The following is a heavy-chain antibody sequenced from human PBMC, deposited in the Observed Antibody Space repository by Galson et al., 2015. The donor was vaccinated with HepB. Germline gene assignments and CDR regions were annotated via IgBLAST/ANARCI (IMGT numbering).Heavy chain of an antibody. CDR2: MYYSGST. J-gene: IGHJ4*02. D-gene: IGHD3-16*01. Sequence: LSLTCTVSGGSIRSGDYYWSWIRQHAGKGLEWIGYMYYSGSTFYNPSLKSRLTISVDTSKNQFSLKLSSVTAADTAVYYCARELRDGSVDYWGQGTLVTVSS. CDR3: ARELRDGSVDY. V-gene: IGHV4-31*03. CDR1: GGSIRSGDYY.